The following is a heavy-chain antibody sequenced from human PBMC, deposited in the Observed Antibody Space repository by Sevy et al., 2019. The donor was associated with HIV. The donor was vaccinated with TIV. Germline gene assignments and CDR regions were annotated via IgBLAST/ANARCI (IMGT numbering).Heavy chain of an antibody. CDR2: IRGSGGST. D-gene: IGHD3-22*01. Sequence: GSLRLSCAASGFTFSSYAMSWVRQAPGKGLEWVSTIRGSGGSTYYADSVKGRFTISRDNSKNTLSLKMNSLRAEDTAVYFCAKGNNYYYDSSGYFDYWGQGTLVTVSS. J-gene: IGHJ4*02. CDR1: GFTFSSYA. V-gene: IGHV3-23*01. CDR3: AKGNNYYYDSSGYFDY.